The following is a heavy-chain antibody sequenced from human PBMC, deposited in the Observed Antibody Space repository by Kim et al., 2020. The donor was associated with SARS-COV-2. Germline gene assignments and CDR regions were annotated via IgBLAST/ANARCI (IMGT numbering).Heavy chain of an antibody. D-gene: IGHD3-22*01. CDR2: ISGSGGST. V-gene: IGHV3-23*01. CDR3: AKDGKGTYYYDSSGPFQH. CDR1: GFTFSSYA. Sequence: GGSLRLSCAASGFTFSSYAMSWVRQAPGKGLEWVSAISGSGGSTYYADSVKGRFTISRDNSKNTLYLQMNSLRAEDTAVYYCAKDGKGTYYYDSSGPFQHWGQGTLVTVSS. J-gene: IGHJ1*01.